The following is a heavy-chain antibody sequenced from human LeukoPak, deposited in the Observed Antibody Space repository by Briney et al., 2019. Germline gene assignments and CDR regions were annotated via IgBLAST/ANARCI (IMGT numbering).Heavy chain of an antibody. CDR2: ISSSGSAD. CDR3: ARTQKYYDLWSGMN. D-gene: IGHD3-3*01. J-gene: IGHJ4*02. V-gene: IGHV3-11*04. Sequence: PGGSLRLSCAATGFTFSDYCMSWLRQAPGKGLEWISYISSSGSADYYADSVQGRFTVSRDNAKSSLYLQMNSLRAEDTAVYYCARTQKYYDLWSGMNWGQGTLVTVSS. CDR1: GFTFSDYC.